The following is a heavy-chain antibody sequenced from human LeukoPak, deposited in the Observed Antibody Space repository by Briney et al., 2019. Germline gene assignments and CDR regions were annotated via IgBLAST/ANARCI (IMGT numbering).Heavy chain of an antibody. Sequence: GGSLRLSCAASGFTFSSYAMSWVRQAPGKGLEWVSGITGSGGSTYYADSVKGRFTISRDNSKNTLYLQMNSLRAEDTAIYYCAALSGSYPYYFDYWGQGTLVTVSS. J-gene: IGHJ4*02. CDR3: AALSGSYPYYFDY. CDR1: GFTFSSYA. CDR2: ITGSGGST. D-gene: IGHD1-26*01. V-gene: IGHV3-23*01.